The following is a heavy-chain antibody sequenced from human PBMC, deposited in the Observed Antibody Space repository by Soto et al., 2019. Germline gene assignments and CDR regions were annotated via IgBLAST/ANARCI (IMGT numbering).Heavy chain of an antibody. J-gene: IGHJ6*02. Sequence: SVKVSCKASGYTFTSYGISWVRQAPGQGLEWMGWISAYNGNTNYAQKLQGRVTMTTDTSTSTAYMELRSLRSDDTAVYYCARDTYCSGGSCYYYYYGMDVWGQGTTVTVSS. CDR1: GYTFTSYG. CDR3: ARDTYCSGGSCYYYYYGMDV. CDR2: ISAYNGNT. V-gene: IGHV1-18*01. D-gene: IGHD2-15*01.